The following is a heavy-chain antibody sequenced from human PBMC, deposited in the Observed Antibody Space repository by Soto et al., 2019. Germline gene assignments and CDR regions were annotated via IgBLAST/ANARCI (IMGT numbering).Heavy chain of an antibody. D-gene: IGHD5-12*01. CDR1: GGSVSSGDYY. Sequence: QVHLQESGPGLVKPSQTLSLNCTVSGGSVSSGDYYWTWIRQHPGKGLEWIGYISYTGYTYYNPSLESQVSMSVDTSMTHFTLRLNSVTAADTAVYYCATTGGYGTPGDYWGQGTLVTVSS. V-gene: IGHV4-31*01. CDR2: ISYTGYT. J-gene: IGHJ4*02. CDR3: ATTGGYGTPGDY.